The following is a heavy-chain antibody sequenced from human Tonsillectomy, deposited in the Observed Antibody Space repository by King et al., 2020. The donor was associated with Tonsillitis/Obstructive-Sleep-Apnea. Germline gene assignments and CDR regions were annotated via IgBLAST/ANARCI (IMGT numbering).Heavy chain of an antibody. CDR2: IYPGDSDT. V-gene: IGHV5-51*01. CDR1: GYSFTSYW. Sequence: QLVQSGAEVKKPGESLKISCKGSGYSFTSYWIGWVRQMPGKGLEWMGIIYPGDSDTRYSPSFQGQVTISADKSISTAYLQWSSLKASDTAMYYCARRYSAGPGPEGGSPAEDLNYFDYWGQGTLVTVSS. D-gene: IGHD6-13*01. J-gene: IGHJ4*02. CDR3: ARRYSAGPGPEGGSPAEDLNYFDY.